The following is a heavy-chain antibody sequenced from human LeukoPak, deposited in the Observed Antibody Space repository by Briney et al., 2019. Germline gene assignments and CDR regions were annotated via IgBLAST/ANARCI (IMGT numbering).Heavy chain of an antibody. CDR2: IIPIFGTA. Sequence: ASVKVSCKASGGTFSSYAISWVRQAPGQGLEWMGGIIPIFGTANYAQKFQGRVTITTDESTSTAYMELSSLRSEDTAVYYCARAVAGHYYYYYYTDVWGKGTTVTVSS. V-gene: IGHV1-69*05. CDR1: GGTFSSYA. CDR3: ARAVAGHYYYYYYTDV. D-gene: IGHD6-19*01. J-gene: IGHJ6*03.